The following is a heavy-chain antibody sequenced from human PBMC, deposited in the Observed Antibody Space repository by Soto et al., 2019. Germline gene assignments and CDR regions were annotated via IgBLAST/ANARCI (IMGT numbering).Heavy chain of an antibody. CDR1: GFPFNIYV. Sequence: GGSLRLSCAASGFPFNIYVMSWVRQAPGKGLEWVSSLSGSGVSTYYADSVKGRFIISRDNSRHTLFLQMNSLGDEETAVYYSAKEGYTIFGVAINGMDVWGQGKTVTVSS. CDR3: AKEGYTIFGVAINGMDV. CDR2: LSGSGVST. V-gene: IGHV3-23*01. J-gene: IGHJ6*02. D-gene: IGHD3-3*01.